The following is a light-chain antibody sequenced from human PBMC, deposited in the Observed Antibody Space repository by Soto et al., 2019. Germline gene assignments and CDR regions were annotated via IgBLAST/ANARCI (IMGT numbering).Light chain of an antibody. V-gene: IGKV3-20*01. Sequence: EIVLTQSPGTLSLSPGERATLSCRASQSVSSSYLAWYQQKPGQAPRPLIYGASSRAIGIPDRFSGSGSGTEFTLTISILEPEDFAVYYCQQYGSSPWTFGQGTKVEIK. CDR1: QSVSSSY. J-gene: IGKJ1*01. CDR3: QQYGSSPWT. CDR2: GAS.